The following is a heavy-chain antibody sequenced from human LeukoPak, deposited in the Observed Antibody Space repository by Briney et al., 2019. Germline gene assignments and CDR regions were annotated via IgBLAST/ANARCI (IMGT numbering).Heavy chain of an antibody. Sequence: GGSLRLSCAASGFTFSSYAMSWVRQAPGKGLEWVSAISGSGGSTYYADSVKGRFTISKDNSKNTLYLQMNSLRAEDTAVYYCAKNVLLWFGIDCWGQGTLVTVSS. V-gene: IGHV3-23*01. CDR3: AKNVLLWFGIDC. J-gene: IGHJ4*02. CDR1: GFTFSSYA. D-gene: IGHD3-10*01. CDR2: ISGSGGST.